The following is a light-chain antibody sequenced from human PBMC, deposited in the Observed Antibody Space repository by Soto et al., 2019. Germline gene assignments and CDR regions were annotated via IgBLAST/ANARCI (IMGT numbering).Light chain of an antibody. CDR3: QQYNIYLT. J-gene: IGKJ1*01. V-gene: IGKV1-5*03. CDR2: KAS. Sequence: DIQMTQSPSTLSASVGDRVTITCRASQSISYWLACYQQKPGKAPNLLIYKASTLESGVPSRFSGSGSGTEFTLTISSLQPDDFATYYCQQYNIYLTFGQGTKVEIK. CDR1: QSISYW.